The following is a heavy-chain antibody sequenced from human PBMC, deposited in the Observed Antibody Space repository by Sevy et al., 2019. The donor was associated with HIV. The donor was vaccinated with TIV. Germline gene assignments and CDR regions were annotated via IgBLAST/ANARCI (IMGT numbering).Heavy chain of an antibody. CDR3: ARGARGTLPAFYYYGLDV. V-gene: IGHV5-51*01. D-gene: IGHD1-1*01. Sequence: GESLKISCKTSGYSFTTYWIDWVRQMPGKGLEWMGIIYPGDSDTRYSLSFQGQVTISVDKSFSTAYLQWSSLKASDTAISYCARGARGTLPAFYYYGLDVWGQGTTVTVSS. CDR1: GYSFTTYW. CDR2: IYPGDSDT. J-gene: IGHJ6*02.